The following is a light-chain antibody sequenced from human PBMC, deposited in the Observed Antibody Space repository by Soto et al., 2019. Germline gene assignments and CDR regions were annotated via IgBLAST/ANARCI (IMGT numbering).Light chain of an antibody. V-gene: IGLV4-60*03. Sequence: QSVLTKSSSASASLGSSVKLTCTLSSGHSSYIIAWHQQQPGKAPRYLMKLEGSGSYNKGSGVPDRFSGSSSGADRYLTISNLQSEDEADYYCETWDSNTRVFGGGTKLTGL. CDR3: ETWDSNTRV. CDR2: LEGSGSY. J-gene: IGLJ3*02. CDR1: SGHSSYI.